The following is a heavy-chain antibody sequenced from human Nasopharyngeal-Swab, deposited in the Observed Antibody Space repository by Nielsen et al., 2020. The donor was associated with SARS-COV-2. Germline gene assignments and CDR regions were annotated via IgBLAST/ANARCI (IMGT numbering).Heavy chain of an antibody. Sequence: GESLKISCTASGFTFGDYAMSRVRQAPGKGLEWVGFIRSKAYGGTTEYAASVKGRFTISRDDSKSIAYLQMNSLKTEDTAVYYCTRETRIAVAGTLLYYYYYYMDVWGKGTTVTVSS. J-gene: IGHJ6*03. D-gene: IGHD6-19*01. V-gene: IGHV3-49*04. CDR2: IRSKAYGGTT. CDR1: GFTFGDYA. CDR3: TRETRIAVAGTLLYYYYYYMDV.